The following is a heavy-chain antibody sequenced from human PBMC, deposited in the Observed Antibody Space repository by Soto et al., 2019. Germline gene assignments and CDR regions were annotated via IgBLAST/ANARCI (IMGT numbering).Heavy chain of an antibody. CDR3: ARDPFYDMDV. Sequence: GGSLRLSCVASGFTFSSYSMNWVRQAPGKGLEWVSYISSSGSTMYYADSVKGRFTISRDNAENSLYLQMNSLRAEDTAVYYCARDPFYDMDVWGKGTTVTVSS. CDR2: ISSSGSTM. J-gene: IGHJ6*03. CDR1: GFTFSSYS. V-gene: IGHV3-48*01.